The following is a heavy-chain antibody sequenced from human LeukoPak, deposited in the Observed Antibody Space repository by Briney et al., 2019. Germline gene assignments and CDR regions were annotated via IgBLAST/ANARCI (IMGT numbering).Heavy chain of an antibody. D-gene: IGHD6-19*01. V-gene: IGHV3-33*08. CDR3: ASPTTNGRSSGYLPHY. CDR2: IWYDGSNK. J-gene: IGHJ4*02. Sequence: GGSLRLSCAASGFTFSSYAMHWVRQAPGKGLEWVAVIWYDGSNKYYADSVKGRFTISRDNSKNTLYLQMNSLRAEDTAVYYCASPTTNGRSSGYLPHYWGQGTLVTVSS. CDR1: GFTFSSYA.